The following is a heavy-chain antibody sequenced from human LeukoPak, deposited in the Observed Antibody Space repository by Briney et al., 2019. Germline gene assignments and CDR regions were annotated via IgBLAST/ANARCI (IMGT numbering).Heavy chain of an antibody. Sequence: SETLSLTCAVYGWSFSGYYWSWIRQPPGKGLEWIGEINHSGSTNYNPSLKSRVTISVDTSKNQFSLKLSSVTAADTAVYYCARVAGGLFGFDYWGQGTLVTVSS. CDR2: INHSGST. CDR1: GWSFSGYY. V-gene: IGHV4-34*01. J-gene: IGHJ4*02. CDR3: ARVAGGLFGFDY. D-gene: IGHD3-3*01.